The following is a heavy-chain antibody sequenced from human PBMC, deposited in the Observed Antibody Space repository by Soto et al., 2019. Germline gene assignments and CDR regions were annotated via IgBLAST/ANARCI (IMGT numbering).Heavy chain of an antibody. Sequence: QITLKESGPTLVKPTQTLTLTCTFSGFSLSTTGVGVGWIRQPPGKALEWLALIYWDDDKRYNPSLNSRLTITKDTSKSQVVLAMTHMDPVDTATFYCVQSRCGGDCLQSYSSHSYYGLDVWGQGTTVTVSS. V-gene: IGHV2-5*02. D-gene: IGHD2-21*02. CDR1: GFSLSTTGVG. CDR2: IYWDDDK. CDR3: VQSRCGGDCLQSYSSHSYYGLDV. J-gene: IGHJ6*02.